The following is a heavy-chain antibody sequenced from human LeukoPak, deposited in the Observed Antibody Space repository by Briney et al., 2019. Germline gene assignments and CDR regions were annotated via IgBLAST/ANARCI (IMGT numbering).Heavy chain of an antibody. CDR2: LNPNSGDT. CDR1: GYTFTGYY. CDR3: ASNAVVVL. D-gene: IGHD3-16*02. J-gene: IGHJ4*02. V-gene: IGHV1-2*02. Sequence: GASVTVSCKASGYTFTGYYIHWVRQAPGQGLEWMGWLNPNSGDTEYARNYQGRVAMTRDTSLNTAYMELSSLRSDDTAVYFCASNAVVVLWGQGTQVTVSS.